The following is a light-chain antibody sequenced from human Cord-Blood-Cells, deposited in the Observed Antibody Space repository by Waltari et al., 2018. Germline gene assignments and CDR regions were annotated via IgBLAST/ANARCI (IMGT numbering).Light chain of an antibody. V-gene: IGLV3-21*04. CDR2: YAS. J-gene: IGLJ2*01. CDR3: QVWDSSSDHVV. Sequence: SYVLTQPPSVSVAPGKTARTTCGGNNIDSKSVHWYQQKPGRAPVLVIYYASDRPSGIPERFSGSNSGNTATLTISRVEAGDEADYYCQVWDSSSDHVVFGGGTKLTVL. CDR1: NIDSKS.